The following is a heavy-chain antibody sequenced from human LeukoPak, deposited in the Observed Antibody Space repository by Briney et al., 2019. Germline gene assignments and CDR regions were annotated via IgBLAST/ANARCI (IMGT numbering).Heavy chain of an antibody. CDR1: GFTFSSYA. CDR2: ISGGTT. CDR3: AKRYVPDDYGIYYYYAMDV. Sequence: GASLRLSCAAAGFTFSSYAMSWVRQAPGKGLEWISPISGGTTYYADSVKGRFTNARDNSRNTLYLQMNSLRAEDTAVYCCAKRYVPDDYGIYYYYAMDVWGQGTTVTVSS. D-gene: IGHD4-17*01. J-gene: IGHJ6*02. V-gene: IGHV3-23*01.